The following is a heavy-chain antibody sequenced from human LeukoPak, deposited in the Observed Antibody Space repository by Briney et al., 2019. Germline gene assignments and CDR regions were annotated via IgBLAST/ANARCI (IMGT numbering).Heavy chain of an antibody. CDR3: AREGCTNGVCPLDYYMDV. CDR1: GFTFDDYG. V-gene: IGHV3-20*04. J-gene: IGHJ6*03. Sequence: GGSLRLSCAASGFTFDDYGMSWVRQAPGKGLEWVSGINWNGGSTGYADSVKGRFTISRDNAKNSLYLQMNSLRAEDTALYYCAREGCTNGVCPLDYYMDVWGKGTTVTVSS. CDR2: INWNGGST. D-gene: IGHD2-8*01.